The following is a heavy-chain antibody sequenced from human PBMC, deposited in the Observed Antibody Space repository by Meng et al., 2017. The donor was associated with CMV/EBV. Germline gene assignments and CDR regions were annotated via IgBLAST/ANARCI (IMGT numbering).Heavy chain of an antibody. J-gene: IGHJ6*02. CDR2: INHSGST. D-gene: IGHD3-3*01. CDR3: ARGHYWGGYSYYYYGMDV. Sequence: SETLSLTCAVYCWSFSGYYWSWIRQPPGKGLEWIGEINHSGSTNYNPSLKSRVTISVDTSKNQFSLKLSSVTAADTAVYYCARGHYWGGYSYYYYGMDVWGQGTTVTVSS. V-gene: IGHV4-34*01. CDR1: CWSFSGYY.